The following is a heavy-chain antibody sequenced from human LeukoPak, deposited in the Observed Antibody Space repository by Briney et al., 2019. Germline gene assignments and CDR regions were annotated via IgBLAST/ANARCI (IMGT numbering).Heavy chain of an antibody. CDR2: ISSSGSTI. J-gene: IGHJ4*02. CDR3: AIDSYGDYNFDY. CDR1: GFTFSSYE. V-gene: IGHV3-48*03. D-gene: IGHD4-17*01. Sequence: PGGSLRLSCAASGFTFSSYEMNWVRQAPGKGLEWVSYISSSGSTIYYADSVKGRFTISRDNSKNTLYLQMNSLRAEDTAVYYCAIDSYGDYNFDYWGQRTLVTVSS.